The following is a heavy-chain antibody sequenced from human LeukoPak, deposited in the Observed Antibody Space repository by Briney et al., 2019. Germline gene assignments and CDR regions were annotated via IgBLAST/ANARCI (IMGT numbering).Heavy chain of an antibody. CDR1: GFTVSSNH. D-gene: IGHD4-23*01. Sequence: GGSLRLSCAASGFTVSSNHMSWVRQAPGKGLEWVSAASGSGGSTYYADSVKGRFTISRDNSKNTLYLQMNSLRAEDTAVYYCAKDLGSVVTPPSLDYWGQGTLVTVSS. V-gene: IGHV3-23*01. J-gene: IGHJ4*02. CDR3: AKDLGSVVTPPSLDY. CDR2: ASGSGGST.